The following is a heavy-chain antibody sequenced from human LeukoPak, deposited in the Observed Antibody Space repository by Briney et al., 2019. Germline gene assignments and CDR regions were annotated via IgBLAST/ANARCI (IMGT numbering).Heavy chain of an antibody. D-gene: IGHD3-22*01. CDR1: GYTFASYY. CDR2: INPSGGST. CDR3: ASGYYDSSGYYSGPLDY. V-gene: IGHV1-46*01. Sequence: VSVKVSCKASGYTFASYYMHWVRQAPGQGLEWMGIINPSGGSTSYAQKFQGRVTMTRDMSTSTVYMELSSLRSEDTAVYYCASGYYDSSGYYSGPLDYWGQGTLVTVSS. J-gene: IGHJ4*02.